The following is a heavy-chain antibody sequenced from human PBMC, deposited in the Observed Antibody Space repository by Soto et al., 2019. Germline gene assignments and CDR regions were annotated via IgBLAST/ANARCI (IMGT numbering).Heavy chain of an antibody. CDR1: GYSVSSNSAA. V-gene: IGHV6-1*01. Sequence: SQTLSLTCAISGYSVSSNSAAWNWIRQFPSRGLEWLGRTYYRLEWYNEYAVSVNSRITINPDTSKNQFSLQLNSVTPDDTAVYYCARDRGYYYPFDPWGQGILVTVSS. J-gene: IGHJ5*02. CDR3: ARDRGYYYPFDP. D-gene: IGHD3-22*01. CDR2: TYYRLEWYN.